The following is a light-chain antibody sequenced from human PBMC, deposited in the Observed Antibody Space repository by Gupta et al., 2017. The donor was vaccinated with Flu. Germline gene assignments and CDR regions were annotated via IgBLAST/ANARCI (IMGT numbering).Light chain of an antibody. CDR3: MQDLQPPFT. V-gene: IGKV2-28*01. Sequence: ISFQSRQILLHRNAYYYLYWYLQKPGHSPQLLIYLGSIRASVVPVRFSGSGSVTDFTLNISRVDAEDVGVYYCMQDLQPPFTFGQGTKLGIK. CDR2: LGS. CDR1: QILLHRNAYYY. J-gene: IGKJ2*01.